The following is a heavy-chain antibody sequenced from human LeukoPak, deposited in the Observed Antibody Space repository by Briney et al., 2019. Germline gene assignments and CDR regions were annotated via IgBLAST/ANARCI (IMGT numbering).Heavy chain of an antibody. J-gene: IGHJ6*03. CDR1: GGSFSGYY. D-gene: IGHD4-11*01. Sequence: PSETLSLTCAVYGGSFSGYYWSWIRQPPGKGLEWIGEINHSGSTNYNPSLKSRVTISVDTSKNQFSLKLSSVTAADTAVYCCARGRVTTLYYYYYYYMDVWGKGTTVTVSS. CDR2: INHSGST. CDR3: ARGRVTTLYYYYYYYMDV. V-gene: IGHV4-34*01.